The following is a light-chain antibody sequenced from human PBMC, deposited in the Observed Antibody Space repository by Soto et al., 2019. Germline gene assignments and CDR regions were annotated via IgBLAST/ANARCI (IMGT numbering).Light chain of an antibody. CDR3: QQYVTSPLT. CDR1: RSVSRNY. CDR2: EAS. Sequence: EIVLTQSPATLALSPGERATLSCRASRSVSRNYLAWYQQKPGQAPRLLIYEASSRSTCIPDRFSGSASGTDFTLTISRLEPEDFAVYYCQQYVTSPLTFGGGTKVEIK. V-gene: IGKV3-20*01. J-gene: IGKJ4*01.